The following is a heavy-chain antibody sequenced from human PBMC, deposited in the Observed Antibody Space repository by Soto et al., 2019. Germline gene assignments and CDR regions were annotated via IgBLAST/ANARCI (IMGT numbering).Heavy chain of an antibody. D-gene: IGHD2-15*01. CDR3: ARGGHDGSAVALDF. J-gene: IGHJ3*01. CDR2: ISAYNGNT. CDR1: SYTFTSFG. V-gene: IGHV1-18*01. Sequence: QVQLVQSGAEVKKPGASVKVSCKASSYTFTSFGIIWVRQAPGQGLEWMGWISAYNGNTNYAQRVQGRVTMSTDTSTSTAYMELRSLRADDTAVYYCARGGHDGSAVALDFWGQGTMVTVSS.